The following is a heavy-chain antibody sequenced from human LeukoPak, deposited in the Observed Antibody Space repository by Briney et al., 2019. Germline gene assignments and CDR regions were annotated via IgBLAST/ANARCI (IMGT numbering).Heavy chain of an antibody. CDR1: GFTFSSYG. D-gene: IGHD2-2*01. CDR3: AREYCSSISCYSYYYYYYGMDV. V-gene: IGHV3-33*01. J-gene: IGHJ6*02. CDR2: IWYDGSHK. Sequence: GSLRLSCAASGFTFSSYGMHWVRQAPGKGLEWVAVIWYDGSHKYYADSVKGRFTISRDNSKNTLYLQMNSLRAEDTAVYYCAREYCSSISCYSYYYYYYGMDVWGQGTTVTVSS.